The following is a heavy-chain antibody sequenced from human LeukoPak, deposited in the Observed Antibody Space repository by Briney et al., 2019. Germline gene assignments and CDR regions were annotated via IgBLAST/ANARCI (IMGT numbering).Heavy chain of an antibody. Sequence: SETLSLTCTVSGGSISSYYWSWIRQPAGKGLEWIGRIYTSGSTNYNPSLKSRVTMSVDTSENQFSLKLSSVTAADTAVYYCARAHDSSGYARYYYYGMDVWGQGTTVTVSS. CDR3: ARAHDSSGYARYYYYGMDV. J-gene: IGHJ6*02. V-gene: IGHV4-4*07. CDR1: GGSISSYY. CDR2: IYTSGST. D-gene: IGHD3-22*01.